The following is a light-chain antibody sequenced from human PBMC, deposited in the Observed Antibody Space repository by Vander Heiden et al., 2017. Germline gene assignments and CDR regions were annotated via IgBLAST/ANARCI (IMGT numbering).Light chain of an antibody. CDR2: EVR. CDR3: SSFASIKNII. Sequence: SALTQPPSASGSPGQSVTIPCTGNSSHLGGYAYVSWYQQHPAKGPKIINYEVRKRPSVVPDPFSCSKSGNTASLTVSGLQAEDEADYYCSSFASIKNIIFGGGTKLTVL. V-gene: IGLV2-8*01. CDR1: SSHLGGYAY. J-gene: IGLJ2*01.